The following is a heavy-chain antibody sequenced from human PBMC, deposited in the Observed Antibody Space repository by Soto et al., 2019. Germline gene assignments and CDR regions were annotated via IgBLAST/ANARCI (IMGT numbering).Heavy chain of an antibody. CDR2: IDPSDSYT. Sequence: GGSLQISCKGSGYSFTSYWISWVRQMPGKGLEWMGRIDPSDSYTNYSPSFQGHVTISADKSISTAYLQWSSLKASDTAMYYCARRGVYSGYEVYYGMDVWGQGTKVTVSS. J-gene: IGHJ6*02. CDR1: GYSFTSYW. CDR3: ARRGVYSGYEVYYGMDV. D-gene: IGHD5-12*01. V-gene: IGHV5-10-1*01.